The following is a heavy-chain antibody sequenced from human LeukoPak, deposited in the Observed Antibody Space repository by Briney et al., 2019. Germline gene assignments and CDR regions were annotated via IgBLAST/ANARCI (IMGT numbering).Heavy chain of an antibody. Sequence: SETLSLTCTVSGGSISPYFWSWIRQPPGKGPEWIEYIYTDGSTKYNPSLKSLVTISLDTSKNQFSLKLSSVTAADTAVYYCARRQIYFDHWGQGTLVTVSS. CDR2: IYTDGST. J-gene: IGHJ4*02. V-gene: IGHV4-4*09. CDR1: GGSISPYF. CDR3: ARRQIYFDH.